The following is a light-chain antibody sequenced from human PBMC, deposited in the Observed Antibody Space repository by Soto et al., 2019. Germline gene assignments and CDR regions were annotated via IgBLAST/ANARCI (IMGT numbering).Light chain of an antibody. V-gene: IGKV3-20*01. CDR2: GAS. J-gene: IGKJ2*01. CDR3: QQYGSSPYT. CDR1: QSVSSSF. Sequence: ENVLTQSPGTLYLSPGERATLSCRASQSVSSSFLAWLQQKPGQAPRLIIYGASSRGSGIPDRFSGSGSGTDFTLTISRLEPEDFAVYYCQQYGSSPYTFVQGTKLEIK.